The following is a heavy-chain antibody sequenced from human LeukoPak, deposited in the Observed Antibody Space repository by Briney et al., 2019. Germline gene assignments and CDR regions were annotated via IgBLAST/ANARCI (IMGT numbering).Heavy chain of an antibody. CDR3: AREGYYFDSSGHYSPYFDY. CDR2: IYYSGST. D-gene: IGHD3-22*01. V-gene: IGHV4-31*03. J-gene: IGHJ4*02. CDR1: GGSISSGGYY. Sequence: MSSQTLSLTCTVSGGSISSGGYYWSWIRQHPGKGLEWIGYIYYSGSTYYNPSLKSRVTISVDTSKSQFSLKLSSVTAADTAVYYCAREGYYFDSSGHYSPYFDYWGQGTLVTVSS.